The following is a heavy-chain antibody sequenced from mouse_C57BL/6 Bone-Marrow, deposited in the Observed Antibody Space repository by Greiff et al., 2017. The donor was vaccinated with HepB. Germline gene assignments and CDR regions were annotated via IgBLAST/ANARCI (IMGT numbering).Heavy chain of an antibody. J-gene: IGHJ1*03. CDR3: TRRLDWYFDV. V-gene: IGHV1-15*01. CDR2: IDPETGGT. Sequence: SGAELVRPGASVTLSCKASGYTFTDYEMHWVKQTPVHGLEWIGAIDPETGGTAYNQKFKGKAILTADKSSSTAYMELRSLTSEDSAVYYCTRRLDWYFDVWGTGTTVTVSS. CDR1: GYTFTDYE.